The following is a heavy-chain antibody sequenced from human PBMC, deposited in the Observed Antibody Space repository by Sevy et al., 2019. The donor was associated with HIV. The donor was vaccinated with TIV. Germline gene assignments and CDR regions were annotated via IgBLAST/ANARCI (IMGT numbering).Heavy chain of an antibody. CDR3: TRASGRRGGAVTIFGVVTLDAFDI. CDR1: GFTFGDYA. CDR2: IRSKAYGGTT. V-gene: IGHV3-49*03. J-gene: IGHJ3*02. Sequence: GGSLRLSCTASGFTFGDYAMSWFRQAPGKGLEWVGFIRSKAYGGTTEYAASVKGRFTISRDDSKSIAYLQMNSLKTEATAVYYCTRASGRRGGAVTIFGVVTLDAFDIWGQGTMVTVSS. D-gene: IGHD3-3*01.